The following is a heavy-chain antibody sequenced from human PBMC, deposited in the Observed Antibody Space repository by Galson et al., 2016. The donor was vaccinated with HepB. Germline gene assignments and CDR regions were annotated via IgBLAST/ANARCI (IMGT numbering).Heavy chain of an antibody. CDR1: GFTFSTYS. Sequence: SLRLSCAASGFTFSTYSMNWVRQAPGKGLEWVSYIGSGSTTIYYADSVKGRFTISSDNAKNSLYLQMNSLRDDDTAVYYCARDGGQQVVRWERLRKVYYYYPMDVWGQGTTVTVSS. D-gene: IGHD6-13*01. CDR3: ARDGGQQVVRWERLRKVYYYYPMDV. CDR2: IGSGSTTI. V-gene: IGHV3-48*02. J-gene: IGHJ6*02.